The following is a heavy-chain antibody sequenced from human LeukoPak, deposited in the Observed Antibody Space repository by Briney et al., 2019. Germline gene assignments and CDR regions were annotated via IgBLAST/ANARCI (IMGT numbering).Heavy chain of an antibody. V-gene: IGHV3-23*01. D-gene: IGHD5-12*01. J-gene: IGHJ4*02. CDR2: ISGSGGST. Sequence: VQPGGSLRLSCAASGFTFSSYAMSWVRQAPGKGLEWVSAISGSGGSTYYADSVKGRFTISRDNSKDTLYLQMNSLRAEDTAVYYCAKTKTFRGYPFDYWGQGTLVTVSS. CDR3: AKTKTFRGYPFDY. CDR1: GFTFSSYA.